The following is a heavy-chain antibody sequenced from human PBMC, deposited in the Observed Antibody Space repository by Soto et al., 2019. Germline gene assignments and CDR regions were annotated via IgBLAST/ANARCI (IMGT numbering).Heavy chain of an antibody. CDR1: GYSLTSYW. D-gene: IGHD2-15*01. CDR2: IYPGDSDT. V-gene: IGHV5-51*01. CDR3: AGCSGGSCYAPGAFDI. J-gene: IGHJ3*02. Sequence: PGESLKISCKGSGYSLTSYWIGWVRQMPGKGLEWMGIIYPGDSDTRYSPSFQGQVTISADKSISTAYLQWSSLKASDTAMYYCAGCSGGSCYAPGAFDIWGQRTMVTVSS.